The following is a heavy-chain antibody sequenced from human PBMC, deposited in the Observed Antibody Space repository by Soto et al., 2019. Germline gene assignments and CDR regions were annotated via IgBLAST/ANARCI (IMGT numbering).Heavy chain of an antibody. CDR2: IYHSGST. V-gene: IGHV4-30-2*01. J-gene: IGHJ5*02. Sequence: TLSLTCAVYGGSISSGGYSWSWIRQPPGKGLEWIGYIYHSGSTYYNPSLKSRVTISVDRSKNQFSLKLSSVTAADTAVYYCARQRGYSGYYSLWYGPCGQGPLVTVSS. CDR1: GGSISSGGYS. CDR3: ARQRGYSGYYSLWYGP. D-gene: IGHD5-12*01.